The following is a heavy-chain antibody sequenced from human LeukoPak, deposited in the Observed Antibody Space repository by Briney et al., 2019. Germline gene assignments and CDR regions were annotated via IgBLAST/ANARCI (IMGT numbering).Heavy chain of an antibody. CDR1: SGSISSGRYY. V-gene: IGHV4-61*02. D-gene: IGHD3-10*01. CDR2: IYTSGST. CDR3: ASYYYGSGRKYYYYMDV. J-gene: IGHJ6*03. Sequence: SETLSLTCTVSSGSISSGRYYWSWIRQPAGKGLEWIGRIYTSGSTNYNPSLKSRVTISVDTSKNQFSLKLSSVTAADTAVYYCASYYYGSGRKYYYYMDVWGKGTTVTVSS.